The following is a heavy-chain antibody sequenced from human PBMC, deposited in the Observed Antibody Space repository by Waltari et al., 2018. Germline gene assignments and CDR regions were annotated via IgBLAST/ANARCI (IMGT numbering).Heavy chain of an antibody. J-gene: IGHJ5*02. CDR1: GGSISSSSYY. D-gene: IGHD6-19*01. V-gene: IGHV4-39*01. CDR3: ARRGYSSGRDQTFDP. Sequence: QLQLQESGPGLVKPSETLSLTCTVSGGSISSSSYYWGWIRQPPGKGLEWIGSIYYSGGTYYNPSLKSRVTISVDTSKNQFSLKLSSVTAADTAVYYCARRGYSSGRDQTFDPWGQGTLVTVSS. CDR2: IYYSGGT.